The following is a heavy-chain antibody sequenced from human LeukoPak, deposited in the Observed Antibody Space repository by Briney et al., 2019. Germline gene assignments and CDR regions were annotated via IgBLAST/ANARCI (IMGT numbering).Heavy chain of an antibody. Sequence: GESLKISCEASGYSFTTYWIGWVRQMPGKGLEWMGIIYPGDSYTTYSPSFQGQVTISADKSISTAYLQWRSLKASDTAMYYCARRSGSDALDIWGQGTMVTVSS. CDR3: ARRSGSDALDI. V-gene: IGHV5-51*01. J-gene: IGHJ3*02. D-gene: IGHD3-10*01. CDR1: GYSFTTYW. CDR2: IYPGDSYT.